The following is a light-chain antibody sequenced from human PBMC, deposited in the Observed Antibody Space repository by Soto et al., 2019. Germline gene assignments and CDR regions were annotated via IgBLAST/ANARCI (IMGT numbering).Light chain of an antibody. J-gene: IGKJ1*01. CDR2: DAS. CDR1: QSISSW. Sequence: DIRMTQSPSTLAASGGDRVXXXXXASQSISSWLAWYQQKPGKAPKLLIYDASSLESGVPSRFSGSGSGTEFTLTIRSLQPDDFATYYCQQYNSYSPAFGQGTKVDIK. V-gene: IGKV1-5*01. CDR3: QQYNSYSPA.